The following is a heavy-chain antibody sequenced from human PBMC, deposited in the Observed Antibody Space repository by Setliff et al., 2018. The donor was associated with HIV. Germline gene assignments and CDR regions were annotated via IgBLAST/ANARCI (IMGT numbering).Heavy chain of an antibody. V-gene: IGHV4-4*09. D-gene: IGHD2-15*01. CDR1: GGSISNRY. CDR3: AREHCSGGSCNGFDI. J-gene: IGHJ3*02. CDR2: IYTSGST. Sequence: NPSETLSLTCTVSGGSISNRYWSWIRETPGKGLEWIGYIYTSGSTNYNPSLKSRVTISLDTSRNQFSLKLGSVTAADTAMYYCAREHCSGGSCNGFDIWGQGTMVTVSS.